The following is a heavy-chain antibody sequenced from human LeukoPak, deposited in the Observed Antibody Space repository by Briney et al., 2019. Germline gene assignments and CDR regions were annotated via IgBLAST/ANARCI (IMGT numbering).Heavy chain of an antibody. Sequence: GGSLRLSCAASGFTFSSYGMHWVRQAPGKGLEWVAVISYDGSNKYYADSVKGRFTISRDNSKNTLYLQMDSLRAEDTAVYYCAKGVGATQPYFDYWGQGTLVTVSS. V-gene: IGHV3-30*18. J-gene: IGHJ4*02. CDR1: GFTFSSYG. CDR2: ISYDGSNK. D-gene: IGHD1-26*01. CDR3: AKGVGATQPYFDY.